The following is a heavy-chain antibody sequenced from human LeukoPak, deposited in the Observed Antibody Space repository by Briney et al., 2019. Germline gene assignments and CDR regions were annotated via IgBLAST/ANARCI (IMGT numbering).Heavy chain of an antibody. Sequence: SETLSLTCTVSGGSISSYYWSWIRQPPGKGLEWIGYIYYSGSTNYNPSLKSRVTISVDTSKNQFSLKLSSVTAADTAVYYCARDYGGSLDYWGQGTLVTVSS. V-gene: IGHV4-59*01. J-gene: IGHJ4*02. CDR1: GGSISSYY. D-gene: IGHD3-16*01. CDR2: IYYSGST. CDR3: ARDYGGSLDY.